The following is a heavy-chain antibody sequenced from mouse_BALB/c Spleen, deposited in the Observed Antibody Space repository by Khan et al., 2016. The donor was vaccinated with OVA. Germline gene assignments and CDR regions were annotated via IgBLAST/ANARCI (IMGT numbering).Heavy chain of an antibody. CDR1: GFTFSSYS. V-gene: IGHV5-6*01. CDR3: ASHLTGSFAY. Sequence: EVELVESGGDLVKPGGSLKFSCAASGFTFSSYSMSWVRQTPDERLEWVATISSGGDYTYYSDNVKGRFTISRDNAKNTLYLQMSSLKSEDTAMYYCASHLTGSFAYWGQGTLVTVSA. J-gene: IGHJ3*01. D-gene: IGHD4-1*01. CDR2: ISSGGDYT.